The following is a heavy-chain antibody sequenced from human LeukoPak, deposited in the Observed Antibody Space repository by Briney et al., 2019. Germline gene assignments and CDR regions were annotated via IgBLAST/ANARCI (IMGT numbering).Heavy chain of an antibody. CDR2: ISDDGSKE. Sequence: GRTLRLSCAASGFTYSTYDMHWVRQAPGKGLEWVAGISDDGSKEKHADSVKARLTISRDNSKNTVYLQMNSLRADDTAVYYCARRGFYGSGSYFDYWGQGTLVTV. CDR1: GFTYSTYD. V-gene: IGHV3-30*03. CDR3: ARRGFYGSGSYFDY. D-gene: IGHD3-10*01. J-gene: IGHJ4*02.